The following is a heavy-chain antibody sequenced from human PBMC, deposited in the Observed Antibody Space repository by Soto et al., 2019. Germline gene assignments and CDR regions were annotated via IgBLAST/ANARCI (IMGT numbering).Heavy chain of an antibody. D-gene: IGHD3-10*01. CDR3: ARLGSGRNNWFDP. CDR1: GGSISSYY. CDR2: IYYSGST. J-gene: IGHJ5*02. V-gene: IGHV4-59*08. Sequence: SETLSLTCTVSGGSISSYYWGWIRQPPGKGLEWIGYIYYSGSTNYNPSLKSRVTISVDTSKNQFSLKLSSVTAADTAVYYCARLGSGRNNWFDPWGQGTLVTVS.